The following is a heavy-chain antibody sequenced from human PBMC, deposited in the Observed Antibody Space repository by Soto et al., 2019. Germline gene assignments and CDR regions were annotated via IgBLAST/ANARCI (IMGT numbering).Heavy chain of an antibody. V-gene: IGHV1-69*13. J-gene: IGHJ4*02. D-gene: IGHD3-22*01. CDR3: ARSVSEDSSGYYSPDY. CDR2: IIPIFGTA. Sequence: SVKVSCKASGGTFSSYAISWVRQAPGQGLEWMGGIIPIFGTANYAQKFQGRVTITADESTSTAYMELSSLRSEDTAVYYCARSVSEDSSGYYSPDYWGQGTLVTVSS. CDR1: GGTFSSYA.